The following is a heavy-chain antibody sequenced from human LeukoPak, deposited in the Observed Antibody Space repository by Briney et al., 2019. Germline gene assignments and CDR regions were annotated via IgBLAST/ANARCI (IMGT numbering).Heavy chain of an antibody. CDR2: IYYSGST. D-gene: IGHD3-3*01. J-gene: IGHJ4*02. Sequence: TSETLSLTCTVSSGSISSYYWSWIRQPPGKGLEWIGSIYYSGSTYYNPSLKSRVTISLDKSKNQFSLKLTSVTAADAAVYYCAREGLRFNHPNHIDYWGQGTLVTVSS. V-gene: IGHV4-39*07. CDR3: AREGLRFNHPNHIDY. CDR1: SGSISSYY.